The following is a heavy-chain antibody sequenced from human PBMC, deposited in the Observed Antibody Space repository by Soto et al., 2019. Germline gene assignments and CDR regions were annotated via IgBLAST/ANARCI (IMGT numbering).Heavy chain of an antibody. J-gene: IGHJ5*02. CDR3: ASDMSTT. CDR1: GYTFTSHD. CDR2: MNPNSGHT. V-gene: IGHV1-8*01. D-gene: IGHD2-2*01. Sequence: QVQLVQSGAEVKEPGASVKVSCKASGYTFTSHDINWMRQATGQGLEWMGWMNPNSGHTNYAQKFQGRVTMTRDTSISTAYMELTNLRSEDTAIYYCASDMSTTWGQGTLVTVSS.